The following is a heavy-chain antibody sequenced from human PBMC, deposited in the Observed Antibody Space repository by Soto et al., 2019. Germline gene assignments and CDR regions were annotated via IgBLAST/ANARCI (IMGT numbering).Heavy chain of an antibody. V-gene: IGHV1-8*01. CDR1: GYGFNSYE. CDR2: ISPNRGTT. D-gene: IGHD5-12*01. Sequence: GSVKVYCKASGYGFNSYEISWVRQATGQGLEWMAWISPNRGTTGYAQRFQDRLTVTSNAPLSTVYMELTRLRSEDTAVYFCTIDRGSLNNNFDPWGQG. J-gene: IGHJ5*02. CDR3: TIDRGSLNNNFDP.